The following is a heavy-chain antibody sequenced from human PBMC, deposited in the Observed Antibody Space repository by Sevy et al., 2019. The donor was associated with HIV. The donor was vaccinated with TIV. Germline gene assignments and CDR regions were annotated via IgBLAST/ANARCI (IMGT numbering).Heavy chain of an antibody. V-gene: IGHV3-7*01. CDR3: AKSYFGSGTSYGMDL. Sequence: GGSLRLSCAVSGFTFRNFWMSWVHQAPGKGLEWVANIRQGGSEKYYVDSVRGRFTISRDNAKNSLFLQLNSLRADDTAIYYCAKSYFGSGTSYGMDLWGRGTTVTVSS. CDR2: IRQGGSEK. CDR1: GFTFRNFW. J-gene: IGHJ6*02. D-gene: IGHD3-10*01.